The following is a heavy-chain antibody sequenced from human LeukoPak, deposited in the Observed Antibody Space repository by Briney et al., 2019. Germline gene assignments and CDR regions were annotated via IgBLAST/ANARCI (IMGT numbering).Heavy chain of an antibody. CDR2: ISGSGGST. CDR3: ARALNRHIGAFEY. V-gene: IGHV3-23*01. D-gene: IGHD4/OR15-4a*01. J-gene: IGHJ4*02. CDR1: GFTFSSYA. Sequence: GGSLRLSCAASGFTFSSYAMSWVRQAPGKGLEWVSAISGSGGSTYYADSVKGRFTISRDNSKNTLYLHMNSLRVEDTATYFCARALNRHIGAFEYWGQGALVTVSS.